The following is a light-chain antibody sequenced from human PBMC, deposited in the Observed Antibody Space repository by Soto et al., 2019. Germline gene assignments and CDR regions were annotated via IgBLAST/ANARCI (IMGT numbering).Light chain of an antibody. V-gene: IGKV3-15*01. CDR1: QTISNT. CDR3: QYYNNWLAT. CDR2: AAS. J-gene: IGKJ4*01. Sequence: MSQSPATLSVSAGDTVSLSCRANQTISNTLAWYQQKPGQAPRLLIYAASTRATGVSARFSGSGSGTEFTLTISSLQSEDFTIYYCQYYNNWLATFGGGSNVDVK.